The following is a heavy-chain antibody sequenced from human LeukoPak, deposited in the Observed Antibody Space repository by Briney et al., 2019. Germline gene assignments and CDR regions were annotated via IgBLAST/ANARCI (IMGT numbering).Heavy chain of an antibody. J-gene: IGHJ4*02. V-gene: IGHV3-21*01. CDR1: GFTFSSYS. CDR2: ISGSSTYI. D-gene: IGHD1-7*01. Sequence: PGGSLRLSCAASGFTFSSYSMDWVRQAPGKGLEWVSSISGSSTYIYYADSLKGRFTISRDNAKNSLYLQMNSLRAEDTAVYYCARGGNYPYYFDYWGQGTLVTVSS. CDR3: ARGGNYPYYFDY.